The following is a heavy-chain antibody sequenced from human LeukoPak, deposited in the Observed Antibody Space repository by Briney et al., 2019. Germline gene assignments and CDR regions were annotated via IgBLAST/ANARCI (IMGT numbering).Heavy chain of an antibody. J-gene: IGHJ4*02. CDR3: ARLGFLEWLSQSDF. D-gene: IGHD3-3*01. Sequence: PSETLSLTCTVSGYSISSGYYWGWIRQPPGKGLEWIGSIYHSGSTYYNPSLKSRVTISVDTSKNQVSLKLSSVTSADTAVYFCARLGFLEWLSQSDFWGQGTPVTVSS. CDR1: GYSISSGYY. V-gene: IGHV4-38-2*02. CDR2: IYHSGST.